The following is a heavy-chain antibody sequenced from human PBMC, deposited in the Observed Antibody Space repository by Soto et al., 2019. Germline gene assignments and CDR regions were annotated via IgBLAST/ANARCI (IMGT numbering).Heavy chain of an antibody. J-gene: IGHJ6*02. CDR1: GFTFSSYG. CDR3: AKDRGATIYYYYYGMDV. CDR2: ISYDGSNK. Sequence: QVQLVESGGGVVQPGRSLRLSCAASGFTFSSYGMHWVRQAPGKGLEWVAVISYDGSNKYYADSVKGRFTISRDNSKNTLYLQMNSLRAEDMAVYYCAKDRGATIYYYYYGMDVWGQGTTVTVSS. V-gene: IGHV3-30*18. D-gene: IGHD5-12*01.